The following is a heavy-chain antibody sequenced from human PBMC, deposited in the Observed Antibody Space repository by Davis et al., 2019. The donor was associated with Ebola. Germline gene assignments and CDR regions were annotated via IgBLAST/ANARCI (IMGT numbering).Heavy chain of an antibody. D-gene: IGHD5-12*01. CDR2: IYYSGST. Sequence: MPSETLSLTCTVSGGSISNYYWSWIRQPPGKGLEWIGYIYYSGSTNYNPSLKSRVTISVDTSKNQFSLKLSSVTAADTAVYYCASSSSNYKGGGYGFDYWGQGTLVTVSS. CDR3: ASSSSNYKGGGYGFDY. CDR1: GGSISNYY. V-gene: IGHV4-59*01. J-gene: IGHJ4*02.